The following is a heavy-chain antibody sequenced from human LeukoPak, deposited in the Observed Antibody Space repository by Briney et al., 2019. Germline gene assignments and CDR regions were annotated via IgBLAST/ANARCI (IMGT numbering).Heavy chain of an antibody. D-gene: IGHD5-18*01. V-gene: IGHV1-2*02. J-gene: IGHJ5*02. CDR3: AREGDTAMDTNWFDP. CDR1: GYTFIGYY. CDR2: INPNSGGT. Sequence: ASVKVSCKASGYTFIGYYMHWVRQAPGQGLEWMGWINPNSGGTRYAQKFQGRVTMTSDTSISTTYMELSSPKSDDTAVYYCAREGDTAMDTNWFDPWGQGTLVTVSS.